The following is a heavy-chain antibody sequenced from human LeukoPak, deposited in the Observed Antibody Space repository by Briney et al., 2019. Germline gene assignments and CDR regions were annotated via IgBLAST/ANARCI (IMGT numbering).Heavy chain of an antibody. J-gene: IGHJ4*02. CDR3: ATGIGVAEADY. CDR2: THHGGNS. Sequence: SETLSLTCTVSGGSISSGDYYWSWVRQPPGKGLEWIGETHHGGNSNYNPSLKSRVTISIDKSKNQFSLRLKSVTAADTAVYYCATGIGVAEADYWGQGTLVTVSS. V-gene: IGHV4-4*02. CDR1: GGSISSGDYY. D-gene: IGHD3-3*01.